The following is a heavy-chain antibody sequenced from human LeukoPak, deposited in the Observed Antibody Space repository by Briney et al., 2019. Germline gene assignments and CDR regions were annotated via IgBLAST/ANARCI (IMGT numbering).Heavy chain of an antibody. CDR3: ARGRRTAEVGGHFDY. D-gene: IGHD2-21*02. V-gene: IGHV4-59*01. Sequence: SETLSLTCTVSGGSISSYYWSWIRQPPGKGLEWIGYIYYSGSTNYNPSLKSRVTISVDTSKNQFSLKLSSVTAADTAVYYCARGRRTAEVGGHFDYWGQGTLVTVPS. CDR2: IYYSGST. J-gene: IGHJ4*02. CDR1: GGSISSYY.